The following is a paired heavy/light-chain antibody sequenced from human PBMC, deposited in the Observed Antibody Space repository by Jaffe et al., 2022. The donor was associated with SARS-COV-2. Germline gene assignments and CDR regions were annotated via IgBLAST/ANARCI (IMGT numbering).Heavy chain of an antibody. D-gene: IGHD3-10*01. CDR1: GGSFSDYY. J-gene: IGHJ6*03. V-gene: IGHV4-34*01. CDR3: ARTPRGAHYYGSGSRPYYYMDV. CDR2: INHSGST. Sequence: QVQLQQWGAGLLKPSETLSLTCAVYGGSFSDYYWSWIRQPPGKGLEWIGEINHSGSTNYNPSLKSRVTISVDTSKNQFSLKLSSVTAADTAVYYCARTPRGAHYYGSGSRPYYYMDVWGKGTTVTVSS.
Light chain of an antibody. CDR2: VAS. CDR1: QSISSY. V-gene: IGKV1-39*01. Sequence: DIQMTQSPSSLSASVGDRVTITCRASQSISSYLNWYQQKVGKAPKLLIYVASSLQSGVPSRFSGSGSGTDFTLTISSLQPEDFATYYCQQSYSTPYTFGQGTKLEIK. J-gene: IGKJ2*01. CDR3: QQSYSTPYT.